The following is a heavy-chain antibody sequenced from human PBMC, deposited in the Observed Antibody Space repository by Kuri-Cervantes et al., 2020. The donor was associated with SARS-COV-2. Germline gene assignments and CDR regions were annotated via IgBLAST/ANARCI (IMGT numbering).Heavy chain of an antibody. D-gene: IGHD4/OR15-4a*01. J-gene: IGHJ4*02. Sequence: SETLSLTCAASGFSFSDYVMSWVRQAPGKGLEWIGTIYYTGTTYYNPSLKSRVTISVDTSKNQFSLKLSSVTAADTAVYYCARHRDYGEIDYWGQGTLVTVSS. V-gene: IGHV4-39*01. CDR3: ARHRDYGEIDY. CDR1: GFSFSDYV. CDR2: IYYTGTT.